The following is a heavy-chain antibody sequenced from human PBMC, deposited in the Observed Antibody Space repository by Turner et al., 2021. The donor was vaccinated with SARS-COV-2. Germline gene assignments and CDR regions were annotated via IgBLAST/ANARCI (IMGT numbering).Heavy chain of an antibody. Sequence: LLSCPRLVKPSETLSLTCTVSGGSFCTYYWSWIRQSPRKVLEWIGYIFYSGSTKYNPAREGRVTISVDTSKNQFSLKLDSMTTADTAVYFCARDRYRDSVAGTKRNDKYGMDVWGQGTTVTVSS. CDR3: ARDRYRDSVAGTKRNDKYGMDV. J-gene: IGHJ6*02. CDR1: GGSFCTYY. CDR2: IFYSGST. V-gene: IGHV4-59*01. D-gene: IGHD6-19*01.